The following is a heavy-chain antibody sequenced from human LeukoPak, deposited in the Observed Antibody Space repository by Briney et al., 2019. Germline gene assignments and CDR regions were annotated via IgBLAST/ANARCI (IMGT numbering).Heavy chain of an antibody. CDR1: GFTFSSYC. J-gene: IGHJ4*02. D-gene: IGHD3-22*01. CDR3: ARDKGRGYYYDSSGYYGYYFDY. CDR2: IKQEGSEK. V-gene: IGHV3-7*03. Sequence: GGSLRLSCAASGFTFSSYCMSWVREARGKGLEWVANIKQEGSEKYYVDSVKGGFTISRDNAKNSLYLQMNSLRAEDTAVYYCARDKGRGYYYDSSGYYGYYFDYWGQGTLVTVSS.